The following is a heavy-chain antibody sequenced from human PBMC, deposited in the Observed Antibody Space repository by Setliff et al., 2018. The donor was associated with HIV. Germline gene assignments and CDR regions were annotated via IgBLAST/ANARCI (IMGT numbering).Heavy chain of an antibody. V-gene: IGHV1-8*02. J-gene: IGHJ3*02. CDR2: MNPNSGNT. D-gene: IGHD2-15*01. CDR3: AREVDDSFDI. CDR1: GYTFTSYD. Sequence: ASVKVSCKASGYTFTSYDINWVRQATGQGLEWMGWMNPNSGNTGYAQKFQGRVTMTIDTSTSTVYMDLRSLTSDDTAVYFCAREVDDSFDIWGQGTMVTVSS.